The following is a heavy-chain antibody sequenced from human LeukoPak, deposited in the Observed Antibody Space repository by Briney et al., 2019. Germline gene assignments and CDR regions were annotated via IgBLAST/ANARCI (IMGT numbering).Heavy chain of an antibody. V-gene: IGHV4-30-4*01. D-gene: IGHD1-26*01. CDR3: ASGSWWESHTFDI. J-gene: IGHJ3*02. CDR2: IYYSGST. CDR1: GGSISSGDYY. Sequence: PSETLSLTCTVSGGSISSGDYYWSWIRQPPGKGLEWIGYIYYSGSTYYNPSLKSRVTISVDTSKNQFSLKLSSVTAADTAVYYCASGSWWESHTFDIWGQGAMVTVSS.